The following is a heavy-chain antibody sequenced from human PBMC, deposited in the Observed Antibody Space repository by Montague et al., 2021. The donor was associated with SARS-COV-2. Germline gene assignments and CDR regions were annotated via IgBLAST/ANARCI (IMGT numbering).Heavy chain of an antibody. Sequence: SQCLSLARTVSGRSISSSSYYWGWIRQPPGKGLEWIGSIYYTGSTYYNPSLKSRVTISVDTSKNQFSLKLSFVTAADTAVYYCARDTRIAMLVVVTRYGLDVWGQGTTVTVSS. CDR3: ARDTRIAMLVVVTRYGLDV. J-gene: IGHJ6*02. D-gene: IGHD3-22*01. CDR2: IYYTGST. CDR1: GRSISSSSYY. V-gene: IGHV4-39*07.